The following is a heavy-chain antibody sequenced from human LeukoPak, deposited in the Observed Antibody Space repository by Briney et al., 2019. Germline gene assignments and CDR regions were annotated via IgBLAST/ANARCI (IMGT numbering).Heavy chain of an antibody. D-gene: IGHD3-22*01. CDR1: GFTFSSYG. CDR2: IRYDGSNK. CDR3: AKDGRVSYYDSSGYWDSGYFDY. Sequence: GGSLRLSCAASGFTFSSYGMHWVRQAPGKGLEWVAFIRYDGSNKYYADSVKGRFTISRDNSKNTLYLQMNSLRAEDTAVYYCAKDGRVSYYDSSGYWDSGYFDYWGQGTLVTVSS. J-gene: IGHJ4*02. V-gene: IGHV3-30*02.